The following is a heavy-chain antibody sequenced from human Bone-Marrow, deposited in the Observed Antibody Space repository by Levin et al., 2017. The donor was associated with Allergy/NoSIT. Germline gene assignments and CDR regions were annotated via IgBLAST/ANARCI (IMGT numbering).Heavy chain of an antibody. D-gene: IGHD2-15*01. CDR2: ISSSSSTI. CDR3: ARDKDCSGGSCYPYWYFDL. V-gene: IGHV3-48*01. CDR1: GFTFSSYS. Sequence: PGGSLRLSCAASGFTFSSYSMNWVRQAPGKGLEWVSYISSSSSTIYYADSVKGRFTISRDNAKNSLYLQMNSLRAEDTAVYYCARDKDCSGGSCYPYWYFDLWGRGTLVTVSS. J-gene: IGHJ2*01.